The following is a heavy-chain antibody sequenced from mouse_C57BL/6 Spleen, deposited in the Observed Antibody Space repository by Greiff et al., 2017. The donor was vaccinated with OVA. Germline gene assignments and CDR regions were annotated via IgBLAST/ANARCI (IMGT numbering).Heavy chain of an antibody. CDR3: ARGAWGDFDV. CDR2: ISYDGSN. J-gene: IGHJ1*03. CDR1: GYSITSGYY. Sequence: EVKLEESGPGLVKPSQSLSLTCSVTGYSITSGYYWNWIRQFPGNKLEWMGYISYDGSNNYNPSLKNRISITRDTSKNQFCLKLNSVTTEDTATYYCARGAWGDFDVWGTGTTVTVSS. V-gene: IGHV3-6*01.